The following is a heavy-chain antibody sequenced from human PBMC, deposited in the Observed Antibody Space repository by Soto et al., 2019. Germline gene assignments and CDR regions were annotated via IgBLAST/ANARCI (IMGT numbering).Heavy chain of an antibody. CDR2: ISGSGGST. V-gene: IGHV3-23*01. Sequence: GGSLRLSCAASGFTFSSYAMRWVRQASGKGLECGSAISGSGGSTYYADSVKGRFTISRDNSKNTLYLQMNSLRAEDTAVYYCARESGTTYYFDFWGQGTLVTVSS. D-gene: IGHD1-1*01. J-gene: IGHJ4*02. CDR1: GFTFSSYA. CDR3: ARESGTTYYFDF.